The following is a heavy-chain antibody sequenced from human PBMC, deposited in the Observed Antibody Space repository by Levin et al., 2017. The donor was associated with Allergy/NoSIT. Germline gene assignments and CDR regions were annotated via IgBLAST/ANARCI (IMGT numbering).Heavy chain of an antibody. CDR2: IYSGGRI. V-gene: IGHV3-53*01. Sequence: TGESLKISCAVSGFTVSSNYMNWVRQAPGKGLEWVSVIYSGGRIYYADSVKGRFTISGDNSQNTLYLQMNSLRAEDTAVYYCARRHYYGSGRYGFDIWGQGTMVTVSS. J-gene: IGHJ3*02. CDR1: GFTVSSNY. CDR3: ARRHYYGSGRYGFDI. D-gene: IGHD3-10*01.